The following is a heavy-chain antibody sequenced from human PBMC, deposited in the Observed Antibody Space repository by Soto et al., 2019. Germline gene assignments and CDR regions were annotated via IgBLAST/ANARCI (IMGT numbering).Heavy chain of an antibody. CDR3: ARGIAVAGLDY. V-gene: IGHV3-30-3*01. Sequence: QVQLVGSGGGVVQPGRSLRLSCAASGFTFSSYAMHWVRQAPGKGLEWVAVISYDGSNKYYADSVKGRFTISRDNSKNTLYLQMNSLRAEDTAVYYCARGIAVAGLDYWGQGTLVTVSS. CDR1: GFTFSSYA. D-gene: IGHD6-19*01. J-gene: IGHJ4*02. CDR2: ISYDGSNK.